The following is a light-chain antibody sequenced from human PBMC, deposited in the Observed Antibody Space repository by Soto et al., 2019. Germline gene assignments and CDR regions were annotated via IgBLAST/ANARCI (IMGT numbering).Light chain of an antibody. CDR1: QSISNT. V-gene: IGKV3-15*01. CDR2: GAS. J-gene: IGKJ1*01. CDR3: LQYHYWWT. Sequence: IVMTQSPVTLSLSPGEKATLSCRASQSISNTFAWFQQKPGQVPRLLIYGASNRATGVSARFSGSGSGTEFTLTISSLQSEDFAVYYCLQYHYWWTFGQGTKVEIK.